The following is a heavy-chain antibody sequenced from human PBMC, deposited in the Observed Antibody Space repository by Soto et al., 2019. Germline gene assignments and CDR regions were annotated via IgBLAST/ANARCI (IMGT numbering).Heavy chain of an antibody. CDR1: GASISSYY. D-gene: IGHD3-16*02. CDR2: IYNSGST. Sequence: PSETLSLTCNVSGASISSYYWSWIRQSPEKGLEWIAYIYNSGSTNYNPSLKSRVTISVDTSKNQFSLELSSVTAADTAVYYCARTVIGGFDYWGQGTLVTVSS. CDR3: ARTVIGGFDY. V-gene: IGHV4-59*01. J-gene: IGHJ4*02.